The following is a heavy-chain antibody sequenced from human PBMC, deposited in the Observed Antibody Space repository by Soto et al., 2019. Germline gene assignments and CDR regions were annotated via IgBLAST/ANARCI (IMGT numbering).Heavy chain of an antibody. Sequence: ASVKVSCKVSGYTLTELSMHWVRQAPGKGLEWMGGFDPEDGETIYAQKFQGRVTMTEDTSTDSAYMELSSLRSEDTAVYYCATRPTYSGSPEAFDIWGQGTMVTVSS. CDR1: GYTLTELS. J-gene: IGHJ3*02. V-gene: IGHV1-24*01. CDR2: FDPEDGET. D-gene: IGHD1-26*01. CDR3: ATRPTYSGSPEAFDI.